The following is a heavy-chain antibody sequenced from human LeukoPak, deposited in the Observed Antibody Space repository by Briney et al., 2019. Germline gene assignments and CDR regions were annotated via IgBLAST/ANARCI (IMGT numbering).Heavy chain of an antibody. CDR3: ARGPIAARPGDY. Sequence: ASVKVSCKASRYTFTGYYIHWVRQAPGQGLEWMGWVNPNSADTHYAQKLQGRVTMTTDTSTSTAYMELRSLRSDDTAVYYCARGPIAARPGDYWGQGTLVTVSS. CDR2: VNPNSADT. D-gene: IGHD6-6*01. V-gene: IGHV1-18*04. CDR1: RYTFTGYY. J-gene: IGHJ4*02.